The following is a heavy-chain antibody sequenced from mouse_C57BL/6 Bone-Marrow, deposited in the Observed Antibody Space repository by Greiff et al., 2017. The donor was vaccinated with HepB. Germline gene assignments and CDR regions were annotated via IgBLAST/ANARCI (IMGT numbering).Heavy chain of an antibody. CDR3: ARLRRAWFAY. CDR2: ISSGSSTI. CDR1: GFTFSDYG. Sequence: EVKVVESGGGLVKPGGSLKLSCAASGFTFSDYGMHWVRQAPEKGLEWVAYISSGSSTIYYAETVKGRYTISRDNAKNTLFLQMTSLRSEDTAMYYCARLRRAWFAYWGQGTLVTVSA. V-gene: IGHV5-17*01. D-gene: IGHD2-4*01. J-gene: IGHJ3*01.